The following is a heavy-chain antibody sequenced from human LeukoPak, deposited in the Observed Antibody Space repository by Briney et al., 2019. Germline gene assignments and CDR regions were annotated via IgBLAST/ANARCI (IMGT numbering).Heavy chain of an antibody. D-gene: IGHD3-16*01. Sequence: PSETLSLTCTVSGGSISSSGYYWGWIRQPPGKGLEWIGSIYYSGSTYYNPSLKSRVTISVDTSKNQFSLKLSSVTAADTAVYYCASLTEGVWFNPWGQGTLVTVSS. V-gene: IGHV4-39*01. J-gene: IGHJ5*02. CDR1: GGSISSSGYY. CDR3: ASLTEGVWFNP. CDR2: IYYSGST.